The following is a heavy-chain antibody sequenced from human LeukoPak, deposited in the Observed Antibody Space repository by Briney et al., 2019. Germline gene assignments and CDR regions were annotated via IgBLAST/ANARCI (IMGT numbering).Heavy chain of an antibody. D-gene: IGHD3-22*01. V-gene: IGHV3-30*04. CDR1: GFTFSGSA. CDR3: ARDPPYYYDSSGYFGAFDI. Sequence: GGSLRLSCAASGFTFSGSAMHWVRQAPGKGLEWVAVISYDGSNKYYADSVKGRFTISRDNSKNTLYLQMNSLRAEDTAVYYCARDPPYYYDSSGYFGAFDIWGQGTMVTVSS. CDR2: ISYDGSNK. J-gene: IGHJ3*02.